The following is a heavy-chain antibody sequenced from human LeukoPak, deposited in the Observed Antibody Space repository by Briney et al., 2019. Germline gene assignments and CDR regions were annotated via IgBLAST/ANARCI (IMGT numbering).Heavy chain of an antibody. CDR2: ISSSSSYI. CDR3: ARVIVPNAFDI. V-gene: IGHV3-21*01. CDR1: GFTFSSYS. J-gene: IGHJ3*02. D-gene: IGHD2-8*01. Sequence: GASLRLSCAASGFTFSSYSMNWVRQAPGKGLEWVSSISSSSSYIYYADSVKGRFTISRDNAKNSLYLQMNSLRAEDTAVYYCARVIVPNAFDIWGQGTMVTVSS.